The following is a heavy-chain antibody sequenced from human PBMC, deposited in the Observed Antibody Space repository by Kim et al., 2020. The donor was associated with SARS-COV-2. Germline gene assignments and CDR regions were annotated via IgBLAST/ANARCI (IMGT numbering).Heavy chain of an antibody. CDR2: INPNSGGT. V-gene: IGHV1-2*04. Sequence: ASVKVSCKASEYTFTGYYMHWVRQAPGQGLEWMGWINPNSGGTNYAQKFQGWVTMTRDTSISTAYMELSRLRSDDTAVYYCARAPHTPGSGGYGMDVWGQGTTVTVSS. D-gene: IGHD1-26*01. J-gene: IGHJ6*02. CDR1: EYTFTGYY. CDR3: ARAPHTPGSGGYGMDV.